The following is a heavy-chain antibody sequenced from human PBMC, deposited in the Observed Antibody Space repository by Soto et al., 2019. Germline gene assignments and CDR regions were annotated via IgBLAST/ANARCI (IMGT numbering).Heavy chain of an antibody. CDR3: ARGPGYVAVHWFDP. CDR1: GYTFTSYG. J-gene: IGHJ5*02. D-gene: IGHD3-10*02. CDR2: ISAYNGNT. Sequence: ASVKVSCKASGYTFTSYGISWVRQAPGQGLEWMGWISAYNGNTNYAQKLQGRVTMTTDTSKNQFSLKLSSVTAADTAVYYCARGPGYVAVHWFDPWGQGTLVTVSS. V-gene: IGHV1-18*01.